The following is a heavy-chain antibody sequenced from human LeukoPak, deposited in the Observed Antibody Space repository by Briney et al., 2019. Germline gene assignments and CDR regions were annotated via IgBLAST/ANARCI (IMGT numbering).Heavy chain of an antibody. Sequence: GASVKVSCKASGGTFSSYAISWVRQAPGQGREWVGRIIPILGIANYAQEFQGRVTITADKSTSTAYMELSSLRSEDTAVYYCAKTYYYDSSGHYRFDYWGQGTLVTVSS. V-gene: IGHV1-69*04. J-gene: IGHJ4*02. CDR1: GGTFSSYA. CDR3: AKTYYYDSSGHYRFDY. D-gene: IGHD3-22*01. CDR2: IIPILGIA.